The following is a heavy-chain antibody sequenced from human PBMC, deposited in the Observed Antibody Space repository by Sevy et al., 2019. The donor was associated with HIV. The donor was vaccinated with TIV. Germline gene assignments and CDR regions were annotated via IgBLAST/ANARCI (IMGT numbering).Heavy chain of an antibody. Sequence: GGSLRLSCVASGFTFDDYAMHWVRQAPGKGPEWVSGSSWNSGSIGYAESVKGRFTISRDNAKNSLYLQMNSLRVEDTTVEYGAKCIGDSNGWYSWFDSWGQGTLVTVSS. J-gene: IGHJ5*01. CDR3: AKCIGDSNGWYSWFDS. D-gene: IGHD6-19*01. V-gene: IGHV3-9*01. CDR2: SSWNSGSI. CDR1: GFTFDDYA.